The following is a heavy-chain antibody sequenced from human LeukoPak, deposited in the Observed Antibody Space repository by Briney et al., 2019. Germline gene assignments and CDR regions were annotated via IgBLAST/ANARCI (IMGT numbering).Heavy chain of an antibody. CDR3: AKSRLIDY. D-gene: IGHD2-21*01. CDR2: ISGSGGST. CDR1: GFTFSSYA. V-gene: IGHV3-23*01. Sequence: SGGSLRLSCAASGFTFSSYAMSWVRPAPGKGLEWGSAISGSGGSTYYADSVKGRFTISRDNSKNTLYLQMNSLRVEDTAVYYGAKSRLIDYWGQGTLVTVSS. J-gene: IGHJ4*02.